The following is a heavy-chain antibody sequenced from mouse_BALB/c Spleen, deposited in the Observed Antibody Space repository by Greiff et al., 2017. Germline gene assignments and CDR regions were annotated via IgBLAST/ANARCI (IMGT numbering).Heavy chain of an antibody. CDR3: ARGQDYRYDVAFAY. CDR1: GFTFSSYA. V-gene: IGHV5-6-5*01. D-gene: IGHD2-14*01. J-gene: IGHJ3*01. Sequence: EVMLVESGGGLVKPGGSLKLSCAASGFTFSSYAMSWVRQTPEKRLEWVASISSGGSTYYPDSVKGRFTISRDNARNILYLQMSSLRSEDTAMYYCARGQDYRYDVAFAYWGQGTLVTVSA. CDR2: ISSGGST.